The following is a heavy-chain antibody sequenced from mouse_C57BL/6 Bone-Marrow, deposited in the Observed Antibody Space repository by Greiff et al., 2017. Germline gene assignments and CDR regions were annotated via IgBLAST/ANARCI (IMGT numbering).Heavy chain of an antibody. CDR3: SVYYDYDGDYFDD. V-gene: IGHV14-4*01. CDR2: IDPENGDT. CDR1: GFNIKDDY. Sequence: EVQLQQPGAELVRPGASVKLSCTASGFNIKDDYMHWVKQRPEQGLEWIGWIDPENGDTEYASKFQGKATITADTSSNTAYLQLSSLTSEDTAVYYCSVYYDYDGDYFDDWGQGTTLTVSS. D-gene: IGHD2-4*01. J-gene: IGHJ2*01.